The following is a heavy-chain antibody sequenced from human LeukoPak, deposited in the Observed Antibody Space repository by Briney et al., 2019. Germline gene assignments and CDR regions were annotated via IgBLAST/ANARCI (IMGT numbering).Heavy chain of an antibody. D-gene: IGHD3-3*01. Sequence: SETLSLTCTVPGGSISSSSYYWGWIRQPPGKGLEWIGSIYYSGSTYYNPSLKSRVTISVDTSKNQFSLKLSSVTAADTAVYYCASANGATIFGVVIAVGGYFDYWGQGTLVTVSS. CDR2: IYYSGST. J-gene: IGHJ4*02. V-gene: IGHV4-39*01. CDR1: GGSISSSSYY. CDR3: ASANGATIFGVVIAVGGYFDY.